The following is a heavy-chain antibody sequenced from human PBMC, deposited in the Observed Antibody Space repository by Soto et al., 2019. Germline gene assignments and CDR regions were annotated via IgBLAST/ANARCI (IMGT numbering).Heavy chain of an antibody. CDR2: ISGSGGST. V-gene: IGHV3-23*01. CDR3: AKDLQKRTPVVVTATYFDY. D-gene: IGHD2-21*02. Sequence: GGSLRLSCAASGFTFSSYAMSWVRQAPGKGLEWVSAISGSGGSTYYADSVKGRFTISRDNSKNTLYLQMNSLRAEDTAVYYCAKDLQKRTPVVVTATYFDYWGQGTLVTVSS. J-gene: IGHJ4*02. CDR1: GFTFSSYA.